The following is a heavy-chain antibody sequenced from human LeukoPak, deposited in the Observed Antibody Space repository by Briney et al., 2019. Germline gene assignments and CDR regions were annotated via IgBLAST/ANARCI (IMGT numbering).Heavy chain of an antibody. D-gene: IGHD4-17*01. J-gene: IGHJ4*02. CDR2: INSDGSST. CDR1: GFTFSSYW. V-gene: IGHV3-74*01. Sequence: GGSLRLSCAASGFTFSSYWMHWVRQAPGKGLVWVSRINSDGSSTSYADSVKGRFTISRDNAKNTLYLQMNSLRAEDTAVYYCARVGDYYGDCVRFDYWGQGTLVTVSS. CDR3: ARVGDYYGDCVRFDY.